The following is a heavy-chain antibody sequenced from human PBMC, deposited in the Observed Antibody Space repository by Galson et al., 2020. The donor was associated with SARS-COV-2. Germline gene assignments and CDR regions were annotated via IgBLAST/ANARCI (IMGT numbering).Heavy chain of an antibody. CDR3: ARQRPTYYDILTGYSYYYYMDV. V-gene: IGHV4-59*08. D-gene: IGHD3-9*01. CDR1: GGSISSYY. CDR2: IYYSGST. J-gene: IGHJ6*03. Sequence: SETLSLTCTVSGGSISSYYWSWIRQPPGKGLEWIGYIYYSGSTNYNPSLKSRVTISVDTSKNQFSLKLSSVTAADTAVYYCARQRPTYYDILTGYSYYYYMDVWGKGTTVTVSS.